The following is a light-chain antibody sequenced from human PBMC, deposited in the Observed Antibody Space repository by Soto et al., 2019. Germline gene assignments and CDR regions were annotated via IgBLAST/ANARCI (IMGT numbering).Light chain of an antibody. CDR2: DVG. Sequence: QSALTQPASVSGSPGQSITISCTGTISDVGGYSVSWYQVHPGKAPKLILYDVGDRPSGVSYRFSGSKSGNTASLTISGLQAGDEADYFCSSFTSSMTNVFGSGTTVTVL. CDR1: ISDVGGYS. J-gene: IGLJ1*01. V-gene: IGLV2-14*03. CDR3: SSFTSSMTNV.